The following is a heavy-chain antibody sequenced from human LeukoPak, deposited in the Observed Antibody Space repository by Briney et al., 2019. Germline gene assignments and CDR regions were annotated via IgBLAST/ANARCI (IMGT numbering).Heavy chain of an antibody. CDR2: IYPDTGGT. CDR3: AKDRGGSYPGGFDS. Sequence: ASVKVSCKASGYTFTGHQMHWVRQAPGQGLEWMGWIYPDTGGTNYAQRFQGRVTMTRDTSISTAYMELSSLRSEDTAVYYCAKDRGGSYPGGFDSWGQGTLVTVSS. CDR1: GYTFTGHQ. D-gene: IGHD1-26*01. J-gene: IGHJ4*02. V-gene: IGHV1-2*02.